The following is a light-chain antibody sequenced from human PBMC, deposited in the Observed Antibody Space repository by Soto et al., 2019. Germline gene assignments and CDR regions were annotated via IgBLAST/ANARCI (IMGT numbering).Light chain of an antibody. CDR2: VAS. CDR3: QYYINY. J-gene: IGKJ1*01. V-gene: IGKV1-5*01. Sequence: DIQMTQSPSTPPASVGDRVTITCRVSQSINNLLAWYQQKPGKAPPLLIYVASSLASGVPSVFSRCGSWTDFTLSISSLQRDDGATYYCQYYINYFGRGTKVEIE. CDR1: QSINNL.